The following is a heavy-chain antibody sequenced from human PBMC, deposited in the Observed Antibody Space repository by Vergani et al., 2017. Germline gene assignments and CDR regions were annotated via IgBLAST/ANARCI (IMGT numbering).Heavy chain of an antibody. V-gene: IGHV3-21*01. J-gene: IGHJ6*03. CDR1: GFTFSSYS. CDR3: ARDRCGGDCYLPYYMDV. CDR2: ISSSSSYI. D-gene: IGHD2-21*01. Sequence: VQLVESGGGLVKPGGSLRLSCAASGFTFSSYSMTWVRQAPGKGLEWVSFISSSSSYIYYADSVKGRFTLSRDNAKNSLYLQMNSLRGEDTAVYYCARDRCGGDCYLPYYMDVWGKGTTVTV.